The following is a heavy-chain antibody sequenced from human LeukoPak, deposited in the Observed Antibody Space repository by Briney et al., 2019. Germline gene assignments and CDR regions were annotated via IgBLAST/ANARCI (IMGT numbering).Heavy chain of an antibody. V-gene: IGHV1-69*13. D-gene: IGHD2-2*01. CDR1: GGTFSSYV. Sequence: ASVKVSCKASGGTFSSYVISWVRQAPGQGLEWMGGIILIFGTANYAQKFQGRVTITADESTSTAYVELSSLRSEDTAVYYCARPRVVPANYYYMDVWGKGTTVTVSS. CDR3: ARPRVVPANYYYMDV. J-gene: IGHJ6*03. CDR2: IILIFGTA.